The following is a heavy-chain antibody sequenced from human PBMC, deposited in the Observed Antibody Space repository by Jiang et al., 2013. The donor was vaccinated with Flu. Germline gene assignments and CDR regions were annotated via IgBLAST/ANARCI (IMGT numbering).Heavy chain of an antibody. CDR2: IYYIGGT. J-gene: IGHJ3*02. CDR1: GDSMNNYY. Sequence: GSGLVKPLETLSLTCTVSGDSMNNYYWSWIRQPPGKGLEWIGYIYYIGGTNYVPSLKSRVTISLDTSKNQFSLRLSSVTAADTAVYYCVGGALYAFDIWGQGTMVTVSS. D-gene: IGHD1-26*01. CDR3: VGGALYAFDI. V-gene: IGHV4-59*01.